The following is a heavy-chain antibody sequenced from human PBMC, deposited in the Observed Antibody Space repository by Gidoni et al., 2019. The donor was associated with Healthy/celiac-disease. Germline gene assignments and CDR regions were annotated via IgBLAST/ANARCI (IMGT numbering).Heavy chain of an antibody. D-gene: IGHD3-22*01. CDR2: IRGSGGST. V-gene: IGHV3-23*01. Sequence: EVQLLDAGGGLVQPGGSLSLSCAASGFTFSSYAMSGVRPAQGKWLECVSAIRGSGGSTYYADSVKGRFNISRDNSKNTLYLQMNSLRAEDTAVYYCAKDAPGVVVVITPYFDYWGQGTLVTVSS. J-gene: IGHJ4*02. CDR1: GFTFSSYA. CDR3: AKDAPGVVVVITPYFDY.